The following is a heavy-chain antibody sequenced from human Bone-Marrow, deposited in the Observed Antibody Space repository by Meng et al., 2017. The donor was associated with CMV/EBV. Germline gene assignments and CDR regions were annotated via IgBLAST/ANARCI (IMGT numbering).Heavy chain of an antibody. V-gene: IGHV3-73*01. J-gene: IGHJ4*02. Sequence: GESLRLSCAASGFTFSGSAMHWVRQASGKGLEWVGRIRSKANSYTTAYVASVKGRFTISRDDSKNTAYLQMNSLKTEDTAVYYCTSLPGSRTTVTDYWGQGTLVTVSS. D-gene: IGHD4-11*01. CDR3: TSLPGSRTTVTDY. CDR2: IRSKANSYTT. CDR1: GFTFSGSA.